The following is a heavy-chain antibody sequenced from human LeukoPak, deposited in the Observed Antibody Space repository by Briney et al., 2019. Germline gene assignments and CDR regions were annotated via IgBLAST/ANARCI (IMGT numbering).Heavy chain of an antibody. J-gene: IGHJ6*02. CDR3: ARDRPAAGTFRPYYYGMDV. CDR2: IYYSGST. V-gene: IGHV4-59*01. Sequence: SETLSLTCTVSGGSISSYYWSWIRQPPGKGLEWIGYIYYSGSTNYNPSLKSRVTISVDTSKNQFSLKLSSVTAADTAVYYCARDRPAAGTFRPYYYGMDVWGQGTTVTVSS. CDR1: GGSISSYY. D-gene: IGHD6-13*01.